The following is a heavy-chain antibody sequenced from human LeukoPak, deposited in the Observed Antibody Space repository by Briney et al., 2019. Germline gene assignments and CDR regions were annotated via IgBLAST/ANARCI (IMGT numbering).Heavy chain of an antibody. Sequence: GGSLRLSCAASGFTFSSYGMHWVRQAPGKGLEWVAVIWYDGSNKYYADSVKGRFTISRDNSKNTLYLQMNSLRAEDTAVYYCARVAEKYGGLESYYPYMDVWGKGTTVTVSS. CDR1: GFTFSSYG. CDR3: ARVAEKYGGLESYYPYMDV. CDR2: IWYDGSNK. D-gene: IGHD2-15*01. J-gene: IGHJ6*03. V-gene: IGHV3-33*01.